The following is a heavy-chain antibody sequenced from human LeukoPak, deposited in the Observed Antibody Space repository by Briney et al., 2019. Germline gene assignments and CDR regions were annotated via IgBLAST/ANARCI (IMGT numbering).Heavy chain of an antibody. D-gene: IGHD1-26*01. CDR3: ARARLEWELPNWFDP. V-gene: IGHV4-4*07. Sequence: PSETLSLTCTVSGGSISSYYWSWNRQPAGKGLEWIGRIYTSGSTNYNPSLKSRVTISVDTSKNQFSLKLSSVTAADTAVYYCARARLEWELPNWFDPWGQGTLVTVSS. J-gene: IGHJ5*02. CDR2: IYTSGST. CDR1: GGSISSYY.